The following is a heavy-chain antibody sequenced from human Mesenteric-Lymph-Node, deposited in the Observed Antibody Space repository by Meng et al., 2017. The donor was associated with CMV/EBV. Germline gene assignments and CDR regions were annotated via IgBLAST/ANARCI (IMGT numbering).Heavy chain of an antibody. CDR3: AREYDSSGYPNWFDP. J-gene: IGHJ5*02. V-gene: IGHV3-13*01. Sequence: ESLKISCAASGFTFSRYDIHWVRQTTGKGLEWVSAIGTAGDTYLPGSVKGRFTISRENANNSLYLQVNSLRAGDTAVYYCAREYDSSGYPNWFDPWGQGTLVTVSS. CDR2: IGTAGDT. CDR1: GFTFSRYD. D-gene: IGHD3-22*01.